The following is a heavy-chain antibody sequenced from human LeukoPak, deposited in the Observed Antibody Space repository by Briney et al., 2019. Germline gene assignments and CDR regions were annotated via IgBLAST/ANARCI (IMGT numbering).Heavy chain of an antibody. V-gene: IGHV3-30-3*01. D-gene: IGHD3-16*01. CDR2: ISYDGSNK. CDR1: GFTFSSYA. J-gene: IGHJ3*02. CDR3: ARPGQGGAFDI. Sequence: GGSLRLSCAASGFTFSSYAMHWVRQAPGKGLEWVAVISYDGSNKYYADSVKGRFTISRDNSKNTLYLQMNSLRAEDTAVYYCARPGQGGAFDIWGQGTMVTVSS.